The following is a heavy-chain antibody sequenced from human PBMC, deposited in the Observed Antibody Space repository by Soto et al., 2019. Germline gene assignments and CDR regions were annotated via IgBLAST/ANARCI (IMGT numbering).Heavy chain of an antibody. V-gene: IGHV3-7*03. Sequence: GGSLRLSCVASGSTFSSPLMTWVRQAPGKGLEWVANIKEDGSEKYYVDSVKGRFTISRDSDKKSLYLQMSSLRAEDTAVYYCVWSLAATGWFCLWGQGDLVSVSS. J-gene: IGHJ4*02. CDR3: VWSLAATGWFCL. D-gene: IGHD2-15*01. CDR2: IKEDGSEK. CDR1: GSTFSSPL.